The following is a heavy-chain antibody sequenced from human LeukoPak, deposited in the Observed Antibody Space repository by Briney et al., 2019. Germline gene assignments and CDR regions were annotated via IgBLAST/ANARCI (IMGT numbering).Heavy chain of an antibody. V-gene: IGHV4-59*01. CDR1: GFSISSYY. CDR3: ARDIGYYYEP. J-gene: IGHJ5*02. Sequence: SETLSLTCTVSGFSISSYYWSWIRQPPGKGLEWIGYIYYSGSTNYNPSPKSRVTISVDTSKNQFSLKLSSVTAADTAVYYCARDIGYYYEPWGQGTLVTVSS. CDR2: IYYSGST. D-gene: IGHD3-22*01.